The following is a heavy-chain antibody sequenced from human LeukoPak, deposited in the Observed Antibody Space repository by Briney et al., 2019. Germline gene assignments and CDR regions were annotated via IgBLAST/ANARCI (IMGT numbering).Heavy chain of an antibody. V-gene: IGHV1-46*01. CDR3: ARDTAMALYYFDY. CDR2: INPSGGST. J-gene: IGHJ4*02. D-gene: IGHD5-18*01. Sequence: ASVTVSCTASGYTFTSYYMHWVRQAPGQGLEWMGIINPSGGSTCYAQKFQGRVTMTRDTSTSTVYMELSSLRSEDTAVYYCARDTAMALYYFDYWGQGTLVTVSS. CDR1: GYTFTSYY.